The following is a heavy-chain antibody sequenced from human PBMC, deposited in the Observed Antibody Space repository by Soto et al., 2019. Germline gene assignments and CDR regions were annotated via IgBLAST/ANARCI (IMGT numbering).Heavy chain of an antibody. J-gene: IGHJ5*02. V-gene: IGHV4-39*01. CDR2: IYYSGST. CDR3: ARRPPPDYSRGGSWFDP. D-gene: IGHD6-19*01. CDR1: GGSISSSSYY. Sequence: QLQLQESGPGLVKPSETRSLTCTVSGGSISSSSYYWGWIRQPPGKGLEWIGSIYYSGSTYYNPSLKSRVTISVDAFKNQFSLKLSAVTAADTAVYYCARRPPPDYSRGGSWFDPWGQGTLVTVSS.